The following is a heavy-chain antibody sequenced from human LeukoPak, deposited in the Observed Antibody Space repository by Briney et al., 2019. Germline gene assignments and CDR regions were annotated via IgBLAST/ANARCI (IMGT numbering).Heavy chain of an antibody. CDR1: GGSVVDYY. Sequence: SESLSLTWAVYGGSVVDYYWSSIRHPPGNWREWLREINHSGSTNYSPSLKSPVTISVDTSKIQFSLKLSSVTAADTAVYYCARLGDYYYYYYMDVWGKGTTVTASS. CDR3: ARLGDYYYYYYMDV. J-gene: IGHJ6*03. CDR2: INHSGST. V-gene: IGHV4-34*01.